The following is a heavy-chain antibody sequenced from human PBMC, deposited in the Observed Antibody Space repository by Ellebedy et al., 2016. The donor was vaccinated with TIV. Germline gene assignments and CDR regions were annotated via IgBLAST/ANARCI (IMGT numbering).Heavy chain of an antibody. J-gene: IGHJ4*02. V-gene: IGHV3-30*18. Sequence: PGGSLRLSCAASGFTFSNYGMHWVGQAPGKGLEWVSVISYDGSNKDYADSVKGRFTISRDNSKNTLYVQMNSLRAEDTAVYYCAKVADYYHDSSVFPDNWGQGTLVTVSS. CDR3: AKVADYYHDSSVFPDN. CDR1: GFTFSNYG. D-gene: IGHD3-22*01. CDR2: ISYDGSNK.